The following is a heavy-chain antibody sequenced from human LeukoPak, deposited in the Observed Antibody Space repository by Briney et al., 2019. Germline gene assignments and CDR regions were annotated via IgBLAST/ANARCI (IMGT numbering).Heavy chain of an antibody. J-gene: IGHJ4*02. CDR2: INPKSGGT. D-gene: IGHD5-18*01. V-gene: IGHV1-2*02. CDR1: GYTFTSYY. Sequence: GASVKVSCKASGYTFTSYYMHWVRQAPGQGLEWMGWINPKSGGTNYAQKFQGRVTMTRDTSISTAYMELSRLGSDDTAVYYCARGRGYNYGHEGSVDFWGRGTLVTVSS. CDR3: ARGRGYNYGHEGSVDF.